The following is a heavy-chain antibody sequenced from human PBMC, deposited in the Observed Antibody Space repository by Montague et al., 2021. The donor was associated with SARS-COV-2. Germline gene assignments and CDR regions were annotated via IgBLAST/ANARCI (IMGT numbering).Heavy chain of an antibody. CDR2: TNHSGSS. J-gene: IGHJ4*02. V-gene: IGHV4-34*01. CDR1: GGSFSSYY. Sequence: SETQSLTCAVSGGSFSSYYWSWIRQPPGKGLEWIAETNHSGSSNYNPSLKSRVTMSVDTSKNQFSLKLNSVTVADTAVYYCARLAYCGADCFSGWEIFFDSWGQGTLVTVSS. D-gene: IGHD2-21*02. CDR3: ARLAYCGADCFSGWEIFFDS.